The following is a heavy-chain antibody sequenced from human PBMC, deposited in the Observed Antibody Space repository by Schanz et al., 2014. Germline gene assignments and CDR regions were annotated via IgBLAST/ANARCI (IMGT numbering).Heavy chain of an antibody. V-gene: IGHV3-7*01. Sequence: VQLVESGGGLVKPGGSLRLSCAASGFTFSDYCMVWIRQAPGEGLVWVANIKLDGSEKYYVDSVKGRFTISRDNAKNSLYLQMNSLTAEDTAVYYCARSGVDVWGQGTTVTVSS. CDR3: ARSGVDV. CDR2: IKLDGSEK. CDR1: GFTFSDYC. D-gene: IGHD3-10*01. J-gene: IGHJ6*02.